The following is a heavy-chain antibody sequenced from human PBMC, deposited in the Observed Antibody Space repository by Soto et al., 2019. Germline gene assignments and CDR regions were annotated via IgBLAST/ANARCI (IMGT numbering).Heavy chain of an antibody. V-gene: IGHV2-5*02. CDR2: IYWDDDK. CDR1: GFSFTSSGVV. Sequence: QITLKESGPTLVSPTETLTLTCTSSGFSFTSSGVVVGWIRPPPGKALEWVAHIYWDDDKRVSPSLETRVSTNKFTSVNDVVLTITNMDPEDTGTYFCDHSDTDFGAFDVWGQGTTVTVSS. D-gene: IGHD3-16*01. CDR3: DHSDTDFGAFDV. J-gene: IGHJ3*01.